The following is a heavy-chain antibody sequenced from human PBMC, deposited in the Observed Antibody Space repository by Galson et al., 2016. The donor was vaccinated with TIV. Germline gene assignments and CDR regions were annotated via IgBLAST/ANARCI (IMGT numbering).Heavy chain of an antibody. CDR3: ARRGREETNDGGLDV. Sequence: QSGAEVKKPGESLKISCKGSGYSFTGSWIDWVRQVPGKGLEWMGVIYPGDSDTKYSPAFHGHVTISVDTSISTAFLEWSSLKASDTAIYYCARRGREETNDGGLDVWGQGTTVTVSS. CDR1: GYSFTGSW. V-gene: IGHV5-51*01. J-gene: IGHJ6*02. D-gene: IGHD1-1*01. CDR2: IYPGDSDT.